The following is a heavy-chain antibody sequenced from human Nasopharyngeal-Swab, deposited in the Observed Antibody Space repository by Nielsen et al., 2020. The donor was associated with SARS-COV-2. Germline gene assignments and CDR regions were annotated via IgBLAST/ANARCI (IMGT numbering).Heavy chain of an antibody. CDR1: GYSFANYW. D-gene: IGHD5-24*01. CDR3: ARRAARDGYNYEVDP. J-gene: IGHJ5*02. CDR2: IYPGNSDT. V-gene: IGHV5-51*01. Sequence: GESLKISCTGFGYSFANYWIGWVRQMPGKGLEWMGSIYPGNSDTRYSPAFHGRVTISADKSINTAYLQWTSPRASDTAVYYCARRAARDGYNYEVDPWGQGTLVTVSS.